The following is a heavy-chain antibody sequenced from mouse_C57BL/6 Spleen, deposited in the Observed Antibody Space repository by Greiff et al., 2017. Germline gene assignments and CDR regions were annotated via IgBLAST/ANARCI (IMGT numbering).Heavy chain of an antibody. CDR2: FHPSDSDT. D-gene: IGHD4-1*01. Sequence: QVQLQQPGAELVKPGASVKVSCKASGYTFTSYWMHWVKQRPGQGLVWIGRFHPSDSDTNYNPKFKGKATLTVDKSSSTAYMQLSSLTSEDSAVYYCAIRLGRAMYYWGQGTSVNVSS. CDR3: AIRLGRAMYY. J-gene: IGHJ4*01. CDR1: GYTFTSYW. V-gene: IGHV1-74*01.